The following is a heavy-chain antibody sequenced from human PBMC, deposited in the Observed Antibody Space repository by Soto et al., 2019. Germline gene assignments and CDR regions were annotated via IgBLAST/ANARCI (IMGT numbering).Heavy chain of an antibody. Sequence: QMQLVQSGPEVKKPGTSVKVSGKVSGFTFITSTVQWVRQARGQPLEWIGWIVVGSGNTIYAQKFEERVTFTWDESTSTAYMELSILRSEDAGVYYCAAGEYHDTSGYSSDYWGQGTLVTVSS. CDR3: AAGEYHDTSGYSSDY. CDR2: IVVGSGNT. CDR1: GFTFITST. J-gene: IGHJ4*02. V-gene: IGHV1-58*01. D-gene: IGHD3-3*01.